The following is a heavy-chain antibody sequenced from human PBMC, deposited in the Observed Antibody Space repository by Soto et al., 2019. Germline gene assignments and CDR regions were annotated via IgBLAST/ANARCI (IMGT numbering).Heavy chain of an antibody. D-gene: IGHD1-26*01. V-gene: IGHV3-33*01. CDR3: AREPVGPDYAMDV. Sequence: QMQLVESGGGVVQPGTSLRLSCAASGLDFSSYGKHWVRQTPGKGLEWVAVLGFDGGGRYYADSVKGRFTISRDNSKKMLYLQMDSLRAEDTALYYCAREPVGPDYAMDVWGQGTTVTVSS. CDR1: GLDFSSYG. CDR2: LGFDGGGR. J-gene: IGHJ6*02.